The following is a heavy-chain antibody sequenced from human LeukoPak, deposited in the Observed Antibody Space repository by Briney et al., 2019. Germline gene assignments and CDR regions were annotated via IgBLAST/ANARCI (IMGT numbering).Heavy chain of an antibody. CDR2: IYPGNSDT. J-gene: IGHJ4*02. CDR1: GYSFTTYW. V-gene: IGHV5-51*01. D-gene: IGHD6-19*01. CDR3: ARHDSSGTDY. Sequence: GESLQIPCKGSGYSFTTYWIGWVRQLPRKGLEWVGIIYPGNSDTRYSPSFQRQVTISADKSISTAYLQWSSLKVSDTAMYYCARHDSSGTDYWGQGTLVTVSS.